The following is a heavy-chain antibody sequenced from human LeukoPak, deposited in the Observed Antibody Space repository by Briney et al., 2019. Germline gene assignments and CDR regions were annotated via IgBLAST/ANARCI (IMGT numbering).Heavy chain of an antibody. CDR3: ARDLLSVGATPDWYFDL. CDR1: GFTFDHYA. CDR2: ISWNSGNI. V-gene: IGHV3-9*01. J-gene: IGHJ2*01. Sequence: PGGSLRLSCAASGFTFDHYAMHWVRQAPGKGLEWVSGISWNSGNIGYGDSVKGRFTISRDNAKNSLYLQMNSLRAEDTAVYYCARDLLSVGATPDWYFDLWGRGTLVTVSS. D-gene: IGHD1-26*01.